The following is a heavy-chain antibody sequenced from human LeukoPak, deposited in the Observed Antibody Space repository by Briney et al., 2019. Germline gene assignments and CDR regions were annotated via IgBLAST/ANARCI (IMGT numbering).Heavy chain of an antibody. D-gene: IGHD6-6*01. Sequence: GGSLRLXCAASGFTCSSYWMQWVRRAPGKGLVWVSRINGNGSSTDYADSVKGRFTISRDNAKNTLYLQMNSLRAEDTAVYYCARLSYRPESSIAARPYDYWGQGTLVTVSS. V-gene: IGHV3-74*01. CDR1: GFTCSSYW. J-gene: IGHJ4*02. CDR3: ARLSYRPESSIAARPYDY. CDR2: INGNGSST.